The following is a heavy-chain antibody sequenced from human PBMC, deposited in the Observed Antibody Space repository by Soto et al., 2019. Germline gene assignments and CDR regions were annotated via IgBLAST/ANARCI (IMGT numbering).Heavy chain of an antibody. Sequence: PSQPLSLTCSMSGDSVSSNTASWNWVMHSPSRGLEWLVRTYSRSKWYNDYAVSVKSRIIINPDTSKNQFSLQLNSVTPEDTAVYYCAKGDNLGPKTGYAFDPWGQGILVTVSS. CDR2: TYSRSKWYN. CDR3: AKGDNLGPKTGYAFDP. D-gene: IGHD5-12*01. CDR1: GDSVSSNTAS. J-gene: IGHJ5*02. V-gene: IGHV6-1*01.